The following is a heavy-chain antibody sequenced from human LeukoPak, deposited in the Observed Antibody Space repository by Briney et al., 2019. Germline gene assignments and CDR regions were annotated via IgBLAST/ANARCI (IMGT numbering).Heavy chain of an antibody. J-gene: IGHJ4*02. D-gene: IGHD1-26*01. CDR1: GYTFTSYD. CDR2: IIPIFGTA. Sequence: GASVKVSCKASGYTFTSYDINWVRQATGQGLEWMGGIIPIFGTANYAQKLQGRVTMTTDTSTSTAYMELRSLRSDDTAVYYCARGQGATDYWGQGTLVTVSS. CDR3: ARGQGATDY. V-gene: IGHV1-18*01.